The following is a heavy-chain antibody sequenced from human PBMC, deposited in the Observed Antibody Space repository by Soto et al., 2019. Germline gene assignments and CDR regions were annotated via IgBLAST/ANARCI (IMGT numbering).Heavy chain of an antibody. J-gene: IGHJ6*02. V-gene: IGHV1-3*01. Sequence: QVQVVQSGAEVKKPGASVKVSCKASGYTFSTYAMHWVRQAPGQSLGWMGWINGGTGQTRYSQRFHDRVTITRDTPASTAYMELTSLTSEDTAVYYCARGKGMEENYYYYGMDIWGQGTTVTVSS. D-gene: IGHD1-1*01. CDR2: INGGTGQT. CDR3: ARGKGMEENYYYYGMDI. CDR1: GYTFSTYA.